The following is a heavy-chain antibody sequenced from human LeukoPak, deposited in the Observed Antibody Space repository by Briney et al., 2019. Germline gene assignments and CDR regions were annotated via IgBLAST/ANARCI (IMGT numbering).Heavy chain of an antibody. J-gene: IGHJ4*02. CDR2: LYYGGRT. CDR1: GGSISSSNYY. D-gene: IGHD3-22*01. Sequence: PSETLSLTCTVFGGSISSSNYYWAWFRQPPGKGLDWIGSLYYGGRTYYNPSLESRLTISVDTSNNQFSLKLTSATATDTAVYYCARHDSSGFYYHINVWGQGTLVTVSS. V-gene: IGHV4-39*01. CDR3: ARHDSSGFYYHINV.